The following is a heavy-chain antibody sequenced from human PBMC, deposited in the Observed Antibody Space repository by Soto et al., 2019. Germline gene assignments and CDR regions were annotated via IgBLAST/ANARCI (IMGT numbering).Heavy chain of an antibody. D-gene: IGHD6-13*01. CDR2: IIPILGIA. CDR1: GGTFSSYT. J-gene: IGHJ5*02. Sequence: QVQLVQSGAEVKKPGSSVKVSCKASGGTFSSYTISWVRQAPGQGLEWMGRIIPILGIANYAQKFQGRVTITADKSXXTAYMELSSLRAEDTAVYYCARWYSSSSGWDWFDPWGQGTLVTVSS. CDR3: ARWYSSSSGWDWFDP. V-gene: IGHV1-69*02.